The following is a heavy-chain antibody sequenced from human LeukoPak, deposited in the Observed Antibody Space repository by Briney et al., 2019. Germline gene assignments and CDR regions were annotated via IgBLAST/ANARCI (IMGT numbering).Heavy chain of an antibody. V-gene: IGHV1-46*01. D-gene: IGHD3-3*01. J-gene: IGHJ6*02. CDR2: INPSGGST. CDR1: GYTFTSYY. CDR3: AVLDVLRFLEWSAKDMDV. Sequence: ASVKVSCKASGYTFTSYYMHWVRQAPGQGLEWMGIINPSGGSTSYAQKFQGRVTMTRDTSISTAYMELSRLRSDDTAVYYCAVLDVLRFLEWSAKDMDVWGQGTTVTVSS.